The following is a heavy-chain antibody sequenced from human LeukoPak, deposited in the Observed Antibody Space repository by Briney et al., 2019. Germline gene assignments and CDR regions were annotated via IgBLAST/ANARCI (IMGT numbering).Heavy chain of an antibody. CDR2: ISSSGSTI. CDR3: ARFSFSWVVRGGYFDY. Sequence: GGSLRLSCAASGFTFSSYAMSWIRQAPGKGLEWVSYISSSGSTIYYADSVKGRFTISRDNAKNSLYLQMNSLRAEDTAVYYCARFSFSWVVRGGYFDYWGQGTLVTVSS. V-gene: IGHV3-11*04. D-gene: IGHD2-15*01. J-gene: IGHJ4*02. CDR1: GFTFSSYA.